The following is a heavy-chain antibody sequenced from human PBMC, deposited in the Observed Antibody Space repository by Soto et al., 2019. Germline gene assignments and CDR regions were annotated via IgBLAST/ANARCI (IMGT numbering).Heavy chain of an antibody. J-gene: IGHJ4*02. CDR1: GFTFSSYW. D-gene: IGHD3-22*01. V-gene: IGHV3-7*03. CDR3: AREALHYDSSGYVDY. CDR2: IKQDGSEK. Sequence: EVQLVESGGGLVQPGGSLRLSCAASGFTFSSYWMSWVRQAPGKGLEWVANIKQDGSEKYYVDSVKGRFTISRDNAKNSLYLQMNSLRAEDTAVYYCAREALHYDSSGYVDYWSQGTLVTVSS.